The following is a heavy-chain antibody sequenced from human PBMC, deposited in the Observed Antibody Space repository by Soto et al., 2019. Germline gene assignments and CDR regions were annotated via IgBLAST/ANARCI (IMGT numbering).Heavy chain of an antibody. D-gene: IGHD5-12*01. CDR2: IYSGGST. CDR1: GFTVSSNY. Sequence: PGGSLRLSCAASGFTVSSNYMSWVRQAPGKGLEWVSVIYSGGSTYYADSVKGRFTISRDNSKNTLYLQMNSLRAEDTAVYYCARPLVRDGYNSFDYWGQGTLVTVSS. J-gene: IGHJ4*02. V-gene: IGHV3-53*01. CDR3: ARPLVRDGYNSFDY.